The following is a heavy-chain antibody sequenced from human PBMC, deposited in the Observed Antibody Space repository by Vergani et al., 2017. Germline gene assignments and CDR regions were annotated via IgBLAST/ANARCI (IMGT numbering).Heavy chain of an antibody. J-gene: IGHJ4*02. CDR2: INPNSGGT. CDR3: ARDMRTSILAFGF. D-gene: IGHD3-3*01. Sequence: QVQLVQSGAEVKKPGASVKVSCKASGYTFTGYYMHWVRQAPGQGLEWMGWINPNSGGTNYAQKFQGRVTMTRDTSINTAYMDLSGLRSDDSAVYFCARDMRTSILAFGFWGQGTLVTVSS. V-gene: IGHV1-2*02. CDR1: GYTFTGYY.